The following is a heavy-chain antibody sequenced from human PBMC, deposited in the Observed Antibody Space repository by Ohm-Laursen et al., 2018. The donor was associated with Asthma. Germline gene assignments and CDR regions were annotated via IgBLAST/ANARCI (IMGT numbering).Heavy chain of an antibody. CDR2: IKQDGTEE. D-gene: IGHD1-26*01. J-gene: IGHJ1*01. V-gene: IGHV3-7*01. Sequence: SLRLSCSASEFTFRLSWMSWVRQAPGKGLEWVANIKQDGTEEFYVDSVKGRFTISRDNAKNSVYLQMNSLRAEDTALYYCARIGPEWELPGREYSLHHWGQGTQVTVSS. CDR1: EFTFRLSW. CDR3: ARIGPEWELPGREYSLHH.